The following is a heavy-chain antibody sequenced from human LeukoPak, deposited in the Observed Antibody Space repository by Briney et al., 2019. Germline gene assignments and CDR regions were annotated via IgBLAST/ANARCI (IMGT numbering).Heavy chain of an antibody. Sequence: SETLSLTCTVSGGSISSSSYYWGWIRQPPGKGLEWIGSIYYSGRTYYNPSLKSRVTISVDTSKNQFSLKLSSVTAADTAVYYCARHKDYYYYMDVWGKGTTVTVSS. J-gene: IGHJ6*03. V-gene: IGHV4-39*01. CDR1: GGSISSSSYY. CDR3: ARHKDYYYYMDV. CDR2: IYYSGRT.